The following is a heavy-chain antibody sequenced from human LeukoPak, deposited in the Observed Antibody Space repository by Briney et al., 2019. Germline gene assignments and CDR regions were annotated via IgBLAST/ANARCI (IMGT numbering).Heavy chain of an antibody. CDR3: AKEYGSGSYYYYYGMDV. Sequence: SLRLSCAASGFTFDDYAMRWVRQAPGQGLEWVSGISWNSGSIGYADSVKGRFTISRDNAKNSLYLQMNSLRAEDTALYYCAKEYGSGSYYYYYGMDVWGQGTTVTVSS. CDR2: ISWNSGSI. J-gene: IGHJ6*02. CDR1: GFTFDDYA. D-gene: IGHD3-10*01. V-gene: IGHV3-9*01.